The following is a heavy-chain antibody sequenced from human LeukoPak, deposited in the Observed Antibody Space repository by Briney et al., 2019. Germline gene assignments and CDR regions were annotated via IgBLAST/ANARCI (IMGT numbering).Heavy chain of an antibody. Sequence: HPGGSLRLSCAASGFTFSSYFMSWVRQAPGKGLEWVSAISGSGGSTYYADSVKGRFTISRDNSKNTLYLQMNSLRAEDTAVYYCAKDDSGSYWILPSWFDPWGQGTLVTVSS. CDR2: ISGSGGST. V-gene: IGHV3-23*01. D-gene: IGHD1-26*01. J-gene: IGHJ5*02. CDR1: GFTFSSYF. CDR3: AKDDSGSYWILPSWFDP.